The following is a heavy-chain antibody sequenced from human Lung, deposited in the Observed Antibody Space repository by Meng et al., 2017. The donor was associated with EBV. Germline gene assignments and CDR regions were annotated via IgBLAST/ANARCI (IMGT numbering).Heavy chain of an antibody. CDR1: VYTFTSYA. Sequence: QQFQSGCAVKEPGASVQVPCRPSVYTFTSYAINWARQAPGQGPDWMGWIDPNTGNPTYDQGFTGRFVFSLDTSVSTAYLQINSLRADDTAVYYCARDSPLDGYSLLDYWGQGTLVTVSS. D-gene: IGHD5-24*01. J-gene: IGHJ4*02. CDR2: IDPNTGNP. CDR3: ARDSPLDGYSLLDY. V-gene: IGHV7-4-1*02.